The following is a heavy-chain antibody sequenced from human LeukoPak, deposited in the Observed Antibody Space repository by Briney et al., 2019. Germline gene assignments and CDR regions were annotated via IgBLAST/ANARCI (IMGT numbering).Heavy chain of an antibody. CDR2: IRYDGSNK. V-gene: IGHV3-30*02. D-gene: IGHD6-19*01. CDR1: GFTFSSYG. CDR3: AKDSRLLTVSSGWYPLSDAFDI. Sequence: GGSLRLSCAASGFTFSSYGMHWVRQAPGKGLEWVAFIRYDGSNKYYADSVKGRFTISRDNSKNTLYLQMNSLRAEDTAVYYCAKDSRLLTVSSGWYPLSDAFDIWGQGTMVTVSS. J-gene: IGHJ3*02.